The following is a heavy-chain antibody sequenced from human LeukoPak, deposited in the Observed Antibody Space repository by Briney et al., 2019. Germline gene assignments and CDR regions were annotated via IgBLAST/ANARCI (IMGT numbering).Heavy chain of an antibody. CDR1: GFAFSSYW. D-gene: IGHD3-10*01. Sequence: GGSLRLSCAASGFAFSSYWMSWVRQAPGKGLEWVANIKQDGRGKYSVASVTGRFTISRNKAKNSLYLQMNSLRAEDTAVYYCARDKGQTYYYGSGSPNYGMDVWGQGTTVTVSS. V-gene: IGHV3-7*01. CDR2: IKQDGRGK. CDR3: ARDKGQTYYYGSGSPNYGMDV. J-gene: IGHJ6*02.